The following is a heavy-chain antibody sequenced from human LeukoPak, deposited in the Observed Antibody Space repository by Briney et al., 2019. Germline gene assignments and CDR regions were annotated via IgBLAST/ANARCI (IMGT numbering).Heavy chain of an antibody. CDR3: ARVGLSYDILTGYYPYGMGV. Sequence: SETLSLTCTASGGSIRSDDYYWSWIRQPPGKGLEWIGYIYYSGSTSYNPSLKSRISISIDTSRSQFSLKLTSVTAADTAVYYCARVGLSYDILTGYYPYGMGVWGQGTTVTVSS. CDR1: GGSIRSDDYY. V-gene: IGHV4-30-4*01. D-gene: IGHD3-9*01. CDR2: IYYSGST. J-gene: IGHJ6*02.